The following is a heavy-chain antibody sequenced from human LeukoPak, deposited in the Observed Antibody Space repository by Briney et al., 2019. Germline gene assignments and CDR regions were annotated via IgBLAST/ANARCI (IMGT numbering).Heavy chain of an antibody. V-gene: IGHV3-30-3*01. CDR3: ARGGVLPYCSGGSCYAPRLDY. CDR2: ISYDGGNK. D-gene: IGHD2-15*01. J-gene: IGHJ4*02. CDR1: GFTFSSYA. Sequence: GGSLRLSCAASGFTFSSYAMHWVRQAPGKGLEWVAVISYDGGNKYYADTVKGRVTISRDTSKNTLYLQMNSLRAEDTAVYYCARGGVLPYCSGGSCYAPRLDYWGQGTLVTVSS.